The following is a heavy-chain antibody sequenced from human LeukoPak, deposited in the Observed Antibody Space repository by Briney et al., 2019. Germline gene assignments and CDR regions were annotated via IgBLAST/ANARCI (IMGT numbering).Heavy chain of an antibody. J-gene: IGHJ4*02. CDR1: RFTFSSYW. CDR2: IKHDGSEK. V-gene: IGHV3-7*01. Sequence: GGSLRLSCAASRFTFSSYWMIWVRKAPGKGLEWVANIKHDGSEKYYVDSVKGRFTVSRDNAKNSLFLQMNSLRAEDTAVYYCGTRAYWGQGTLVTVSS. CDR3: GTRAY.